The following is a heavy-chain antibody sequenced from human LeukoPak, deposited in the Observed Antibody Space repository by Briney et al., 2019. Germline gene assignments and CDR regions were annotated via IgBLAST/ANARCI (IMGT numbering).Heavy chain of an antibody. CDR3: ARDRETLVDY. J-gene: IGHJ4*02. V-gene: IGHV3-48*04. Sequence: GGSLRLSCAASGFTFSSYSMNWVRQAPGKGLEWVSYISSSSSTTYYADSVKGRFTISRDNAKNSLYLQMNSLRAEDTAVYYCARDRETLVDYWGQGTLVTVSS. CDR1: GFTFSSYS. D-gene: IGHD5-24*01. CDR2: ISSSSSTT.